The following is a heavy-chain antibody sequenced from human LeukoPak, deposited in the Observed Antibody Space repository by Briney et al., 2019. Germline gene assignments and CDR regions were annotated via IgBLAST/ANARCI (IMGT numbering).Heavy chain of an antibody. CDR3: ARSSYYYYYMDV. J-gene: IGHJ6*03. V-gene: IGHV4-4*02. CDR1: GGSISSSNW. CDR2: INHSGST. Sequence: SETLSLTCAVSGGSISSSNWWSWVRQPPGKGLEWIGEINHSGSTNYNPSLMSRVTISVDKSKNQFSLKLSSVTAADTAVYYCARSSYYYYYMDVWGKGTTVTASS.